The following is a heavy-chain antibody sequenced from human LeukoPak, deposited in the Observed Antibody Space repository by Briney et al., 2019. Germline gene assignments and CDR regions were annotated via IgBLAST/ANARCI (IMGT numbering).Heavy chain of an antibody. J-gene: IGHJ4*02. CDR2: IKEDGSEN. Sequence: GGSLRLSCAASGFTFSRYWMTWVRQAPGKGLEWVANIKEDGSENSYVESVKGRFTISRDNAKNSLYLQLNSLRAEDTAVYFCARQRYSDYWGQGTLVSVSS. V-gene: IGHV3-7*03. D-gene: IGHD1-1*01. CDR1: GFTFSRYW. CDR3: ARQRYSDY.